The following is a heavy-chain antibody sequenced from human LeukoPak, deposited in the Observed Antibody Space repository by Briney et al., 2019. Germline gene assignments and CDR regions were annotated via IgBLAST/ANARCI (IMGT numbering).Heavy chain of an antibody. Sequence: TLSLTCTVSGGSISSGGYYWSWVRQHPGKGLEWIGYIYYSGSTYYNPSLKSRVTISVDTSKNQFSLKLSSVTAADTAVYYCARLTHHIRLWYYFDYWGQGTLVTVSS. D-gene: IGHD5-18*01. J-gene: IGHJ4*02. CDR2: IYYSGST. CDR1: GGSISSGGYY. V-gene: IGHV4-31*03. CDR3: ARLTHHIRLWYYFDY.